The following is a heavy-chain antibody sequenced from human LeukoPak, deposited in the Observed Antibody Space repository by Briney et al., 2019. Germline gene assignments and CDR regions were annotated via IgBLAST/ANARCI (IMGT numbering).Heavy chain of an antibody. J-gene: IGHJ4*02. CDR3: ARDRGWSCSGGSCYTYYFDY. Sequence: AGGSLRLSCAASGFTFSSYWMSWVRQAPGKGLEWVANIKQDGSEKNCVDSVKGRFTISRDNAKNSLYLQVNSLRAEDTAVYYCARDRGWSCSGGSCYTYYFDYWGQGTLVTVSS. V-gene: IGHV3-7*01. CDR1: GFTFSSYW. CDR2: IKQDGSEK. D-gene: IGHD2-15*01.